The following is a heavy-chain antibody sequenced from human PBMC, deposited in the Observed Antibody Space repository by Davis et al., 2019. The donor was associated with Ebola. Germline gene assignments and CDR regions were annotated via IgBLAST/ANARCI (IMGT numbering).Heavy chain of an antibody. CDR3: ARGATQPNFDY. CDR2: INHSGST. V-gene: IGHV4-34*01. CDR1: GGSFSGYY. Sequence: PSETLSLTCAVYGGSFSGYYWSWIRQPPGKGLEWIGEINHSGSTNYNPSLKSRVTISVDTSKNQFSLKLSSVTAADTAVYYCARGATQPNFDYWGQGTLVTVSS. J-gene: IGHJ4*02.